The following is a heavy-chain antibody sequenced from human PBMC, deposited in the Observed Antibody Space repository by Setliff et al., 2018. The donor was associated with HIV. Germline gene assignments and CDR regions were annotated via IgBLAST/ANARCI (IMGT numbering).Heavy chain of an antibody. V-gene: IGHV4-59*11. J-gene: IGHJ4*02. CDR1: GLSMRAHH. CDR2: ILYSGNS. D-gene: IGHD6-6*01. Sequence: LSLTCNVSGLSMRAHHWSWVRLPPGKTLEWLGYILYSGNSNYNPSFKNRVTISLNEAKRQFSLDLKSVTSADTAVYYCATEGREKLALFDHWGLGTLVTVSS. CDR3: ATEGREKLALFDH.